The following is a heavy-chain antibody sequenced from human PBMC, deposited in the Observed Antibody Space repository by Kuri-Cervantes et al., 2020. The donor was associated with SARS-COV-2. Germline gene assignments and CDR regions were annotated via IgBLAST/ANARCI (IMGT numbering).Heavy chain of an antibody. CDR3: ARTLVRRGDYGYYYFYMDV. Sequence: ASVKVSCKASTYTFTTYDINWVRQATGQGLGWMGWMNPNSGNTGYAQKFQGRVTITRNTSISTAYMELSSLRSEDTAVYYCARTLVRRGDYGYYYFYMDVWGRGTTVTVSS. V-gene: IGHV1-8*03. CDR2: MNPNSGNT. CDR1: TYTFTTYD. D-gene: IGHD4-17*01. J-gene: IGHJ6*03.